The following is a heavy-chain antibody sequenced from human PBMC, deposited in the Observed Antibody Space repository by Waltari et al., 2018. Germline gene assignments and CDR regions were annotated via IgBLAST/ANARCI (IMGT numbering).Heavy chain of an antibody. Sequence: QVQLVQSGAEVKKPGASVKVSCKASGYTFTSYYMHWVRQAPGQGLEWTGIINPSGGSTSYAQKFQGRVTMTRDTSTSTVYMELSSLRSEDTAVYYCAKDCSSTSCYGAFDYWGQGTLVTVSS. CDR2: INPSGGST. V-gene: IGHV1-46*03. CDR1: GYTFTSYY. J-gene: IGHJ4*02. D-gene: IGHD2-2*01. CDR3: AKDCSSTSCYGAFDY.